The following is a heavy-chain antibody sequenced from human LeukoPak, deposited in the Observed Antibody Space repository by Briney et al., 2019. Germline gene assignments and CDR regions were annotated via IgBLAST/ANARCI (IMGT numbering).Heavy chain of an antibody. CDR3: ASGAYYYDSSGFANAFDI. Sequence: GGSLRLSRAASGFTFSSSGMLWVPAAPGEGREWGADIWYCGSNKHYAETVKGRFTISRDNSKNTLYLQMNSLRAEDTAVYYCASGAYYYDSSGFANAFDIGAQETRVTVSS. D-gene: IGHD3-22*01. CDR1: GFTFSSSG. CDR2: IWYCGSNK. V-gene: IGHV3-33*01. J-gene: IGHJ3*02.